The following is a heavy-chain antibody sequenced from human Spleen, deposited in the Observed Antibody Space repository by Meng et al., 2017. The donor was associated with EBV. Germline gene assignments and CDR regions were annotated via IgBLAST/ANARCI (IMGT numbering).Heavy chain of an antibody. CDR2: INVGNGNR. CDR3: ARGSDDFWTVGFDY. CDR1: GYNFIDSA. D-gene: IGHD3-3*01. J-gene: IGHJ4*02. V-gene: IGHV1-3*01. Sequence: QVQMLQSGAEVRKPGASVKVSCKTSGYNFIDSAIHWVRQAPGQRLEWMGWINVGNGNRKYSQKFHGRVTITRDTSASTASMELSSLRSEDTAVYYCARGSDDFWTVGFDYWGQGTLVTVSS.